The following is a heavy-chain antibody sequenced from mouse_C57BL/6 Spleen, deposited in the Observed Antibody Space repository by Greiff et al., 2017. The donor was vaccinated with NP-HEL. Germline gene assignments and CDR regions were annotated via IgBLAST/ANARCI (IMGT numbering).Heavy chain of an antibody. D-gene: IGHD1-1*01. V-gene: IGHV1-63*01. Sequence: QVQLKQSGAELVRPGPSVKMSCKASGYTFTNYWIGWAKQRPGHGLEWIGDIYPGGGYTNYNEKFKGKATLTADKSSSTAYMQFSSLTSEDSAIYYCARGDGSWDYAMDYWGQGTSVTVSS. CDR3: ARGDGSWDYAMDY. J-gene: IGHJ4*01. CDR2: IYPGGGYT. CDR1: GYTFTNYW.